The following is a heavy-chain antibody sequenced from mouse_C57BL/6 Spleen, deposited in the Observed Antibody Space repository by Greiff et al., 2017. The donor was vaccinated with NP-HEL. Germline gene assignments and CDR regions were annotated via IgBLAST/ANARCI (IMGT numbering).Heavy chain of an antibody. CDR1: GYSITSGYD. CDR2: ISYSGST. CDR3: AREGYYGRFDY. D-gene: IGHD1-1*01. Sequence: EVQVVESGPGMVKPSQSLSLTCTVTGYSITSGYDWHWIRHFPGNKLEWMGYISYSGSTNYNPSLKSRISITPDTSKNHFFLKLNTVTTEDTATYSCAREGYYGRFDYWGQGTTLTVSS. V-gene: IGHV3-1*01. J-gene: IGHJ2*01.